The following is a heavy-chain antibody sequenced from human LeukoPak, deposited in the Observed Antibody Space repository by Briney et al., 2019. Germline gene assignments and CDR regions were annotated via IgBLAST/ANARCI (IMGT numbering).Heavy chain of an antibody. CDR1: GYTFTAYN. D-gene: IGHD3-16*01. V-gene: IGHV1-18*04. CDR3: ARDGITAHPGTFDI. Sequence: ASVKVSCKTSGYTFTAYNIHWVRQAPGQGLEWMGWISAYNGNTNYAQKLQGRVTMTTDTSTSTAYMELRSLRSDDTAVYYCARDGITAHPGTFDIWGQGTMVTVSS. J-gene: IGHJ3*02. CDR2: ISAYNGNT.